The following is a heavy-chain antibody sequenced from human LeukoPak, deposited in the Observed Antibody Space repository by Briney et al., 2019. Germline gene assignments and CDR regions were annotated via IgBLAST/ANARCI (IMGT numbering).Heavy chain of an antibody. V-gene: IGHV3-33*01. CDR2: IWYDGSNK. J-gene: IGHJ6*02. Sequence: GGSLRLSCAASGFTFSSYGMHWVRQAPGKGLEWVAVIWYDGSNKYYADSVKGRFTISRDNSKNTLYLQMNSLRAEDTAVYYCARDSSYSSTHYYGMDVWGQETTVTVSS. CDR1: GFTFSSYG. CDR3: ARDSSYSSTHYYGMDV. D-gene: IGHD6-13*01.